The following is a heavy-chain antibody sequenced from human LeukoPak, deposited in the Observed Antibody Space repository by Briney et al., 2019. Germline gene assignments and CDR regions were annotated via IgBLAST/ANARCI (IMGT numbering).Heavy chain of an antibody. Sequence: PGGSLRLSCAASGFTFSSYAMSWVRQAPGKGLEWVSGISGSGGSAYYADSVKGRFTISRDNSKNTLFLQMNSLRAEDTAVYYCAKGGSWLNWFDPWGQGTLATVSS. CDR3: AKGGSWLNWFDP. V-gene: IGHV3-23*01. J-gene: IGHJ5*02. D-gene: IGHD6-13*01. CDR1: GFTFSSYA. CDR2: ISGSGGSA.